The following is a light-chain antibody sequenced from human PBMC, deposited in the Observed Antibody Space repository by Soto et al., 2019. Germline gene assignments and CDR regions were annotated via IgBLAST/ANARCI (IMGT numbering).Light chain of an antibody. Sequence: DIVVTQPPDSLAVSLGEMATITCKSSQSGLYSPNTKNHLAWYQQKPRQPPKLLIYWASVRESGVTDRFIGGGSGTDFSLTISSLQAEDVAVYYCQQYYSVPMYTFGRGTKLEIK. CDR2: WAS. J-gene: IGKJ2*01. CDR1: QSGLYSPNTKNH. V-gene: IGKV4-1*01. CDR3: QQYYSVPMYT.